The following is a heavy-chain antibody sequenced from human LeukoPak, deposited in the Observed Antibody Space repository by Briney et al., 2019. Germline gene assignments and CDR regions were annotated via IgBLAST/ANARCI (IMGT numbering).Heavy chain of an antibody. D-gene: IGHD6-19*01. J-gene: IGHJ5*02. CDR3: AKDGAQYSSGPECDP. Sequence: GGSLRLSCAASGLHFSGTAMSWVRQAPGKGLGWVSAISHDGVNAYYADSVKGRFTISRDSSKKTVSLEMSSLTAADTGVYYCAKDGAQYSSGPECDPRGQGALVTVSP. CDR1: GLHFSGTA. V-gene: IGHV3-23*01. CDR2: ISHDGVNA.